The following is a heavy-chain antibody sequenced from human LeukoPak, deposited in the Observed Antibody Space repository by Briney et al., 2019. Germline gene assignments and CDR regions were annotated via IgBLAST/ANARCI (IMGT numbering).Heavy chain of an antibody. V-gene: IGHV3-13*01. CDR2: IGTAGDT. CDR3: ARAKGYYGMDV. Sequence: GGSLRLSCAAXGFTFSSYDMHWVRQATGKGLEWVSAIGTAGDTYYPGSVKGRFTISRENAKNSLYLQMNSLRAGDTAVYYCARAKGYYGMDVWGQGTTVTVSS. CDR1: GFTFSSYD. J-gene: IGHJ6*02.